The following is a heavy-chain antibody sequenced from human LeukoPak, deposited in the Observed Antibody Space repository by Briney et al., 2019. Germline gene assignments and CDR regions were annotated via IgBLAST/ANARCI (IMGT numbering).Heavy chain of an antibody. CDR2: ISSSGSTI. J-gene: IGHJ4*02. CDR1: GFTFSSYA. Sequence: PGGSLRLSCAASGFTFSSYAMSWIRQAPGKGLEWVSYISSSGSTIYYADSVKGRFTISRDNAKNSLYLQMNSLRAEDTAVYYCATGYSSSWHRIYDYWGQGTLVTVSS. D-gene: IGHD6-13*01. CDR3: ATGYSSSWHRIYDY. V-gene: IGHV3-11*01.